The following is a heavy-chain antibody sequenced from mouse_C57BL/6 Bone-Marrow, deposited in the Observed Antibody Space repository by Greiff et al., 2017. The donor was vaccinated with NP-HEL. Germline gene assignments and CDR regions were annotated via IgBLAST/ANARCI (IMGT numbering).Heavy chain of an antibody. CDR3: ARNYDGYAMDY. D-gene: IGHD2-4*01. CDR2: INPNNGGT. V-gene: IGHV1-22*01. CDR1: GYTFTDYN. J-gene: IGHJ4*01. Sequence: DVQLVESGPELVKPGASVKMSCKASGYTFTDYNMHWVKQSHGKSLEWIGYINPNNGGTSYNQKFKGKATLTVNKSSSTAYMELRSLTSEDSAVYYCARNYDGYAMDYWGQGTSVTVSS.